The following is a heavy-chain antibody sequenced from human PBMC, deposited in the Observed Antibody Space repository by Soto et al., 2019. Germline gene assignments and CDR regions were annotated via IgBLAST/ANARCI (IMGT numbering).Heavy chain of an antibody. J-gene: IGHJ1*01. D-gene: IGHD6-13*01. CDR1: GGSISSYY. V-gene: IGHV4-59*01. Sequence: PSETLSLTCTVSGGSISSYYWSWIRQPPGKGLEWIGYIYYSGSTNYNPSLKSRVTISVDTSKNQFSLKLSSVTAADTAVYYFASKRHFSNWYHFSSWSQGTLVPVSS. CDR2: IYYSGST. CDR3: ASKRHFSNWYHFSS.